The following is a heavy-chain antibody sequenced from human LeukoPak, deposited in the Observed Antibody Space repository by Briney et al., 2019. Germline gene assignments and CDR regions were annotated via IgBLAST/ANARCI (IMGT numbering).Heavy chain of an antibody. Sequence: GGSLRLSCAASGFNLSSYGMHWVRQAPGKGLEWVAFIRCDGSNKYYADSVKGRFTISRDNSKNTLYLQMNSLRAEDTAVYYCAKDLLGGWDLYFDYWGQGTLVTVSS. D-gene: IGHD6-19*01. CDR2: IRCDGSNK. J-gene: IGHJ4*02. V-gene: IGHV3-30*02. CDR3: AKDLLGGWDLYFDY. CDR1: GFNLSSYG.